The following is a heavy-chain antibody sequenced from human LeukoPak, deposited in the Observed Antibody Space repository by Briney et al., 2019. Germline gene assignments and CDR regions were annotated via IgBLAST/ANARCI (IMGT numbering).Heavy chain of an antibody. CDR3: VKDFLHGPHIEPVGSVGPFDY. V-gene: IGHV3-23*01. D-gene: IGHD2-2*01. CDR1: GFTFSSYA. J-gene: IGHJ4*02. CDR2: LHADSGMT. Sequence: GGSLRLSCATSGFTFSSYAMSWVRQAPGKGLEWVSGLHADSGMTYYADSVKGRFTISRDNSKNTLYFQMNSLRAEDTAVYYCVKDFLHGPHIEPVGSVGPFDYWGQGTLVTVSS.